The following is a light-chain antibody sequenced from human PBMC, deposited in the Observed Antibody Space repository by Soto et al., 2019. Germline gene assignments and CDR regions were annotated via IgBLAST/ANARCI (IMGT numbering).Light chain of an antibody. Sequence: NFMLTQPHSVSESPGKTVTISCTRSSGNIASNYVQWYQQRPGSASTTVIYEDNLRPSGVPDRFSGSIDRSSNSASLTISGLKTEDEADYFCQSYGSGIQGVFGGGTKLTVL. CDR1: SGNIASNY. J-gene: IGLJ3*02. CDR2: EDN. CDR3: QSYGSGIQGV. V-gene: IGLV6-57*04.